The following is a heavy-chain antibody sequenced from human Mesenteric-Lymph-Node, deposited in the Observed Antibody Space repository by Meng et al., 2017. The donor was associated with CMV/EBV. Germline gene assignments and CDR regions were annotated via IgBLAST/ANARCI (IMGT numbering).Heavy chain of an antibody. CDR3: ASGLRSTGDY. CDR1: EITLSSYG. Sequence: GGSLRLSCAAAEITLSSYGMNWVRQAPGKGLEWVANINQDGSEKYYVDSVKGRFTISRDNAKNSLYLQMNSLRAEDTAVYYCASGLRSTGDYWGQGTLVTVSS. CDR2: INQDGSEK. J-gene: IGHJ4*02. V-gene: IGHV3-7*01. D-gene: IGHD4-17*01.